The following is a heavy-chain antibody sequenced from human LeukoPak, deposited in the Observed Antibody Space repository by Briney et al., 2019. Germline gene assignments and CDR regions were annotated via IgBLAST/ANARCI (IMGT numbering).Heavy chain of an antibody. D-gene: IGHD1-14*01. CDR3: ASVFPNPYYYFDY. V-gene: IGHV4-59*01. Sequence: PSETLSLNCVVSGGTISSYYWSWIRQPPGEGLEWIGYISYSGSTSYSPSLKSRVTISTDTSKNQFSLKLSSVTAADTAVYYCASVFPNPYYYFDYWGQGALVTVSS. CDR1: GGTISSYY. CDR2: ISYSGST. J-gene: IGHJ4*02.